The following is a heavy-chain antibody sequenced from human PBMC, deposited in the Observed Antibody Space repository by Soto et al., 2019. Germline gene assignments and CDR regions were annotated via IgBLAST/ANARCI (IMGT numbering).Heavy chain of an antibody. CDR1: GGSFSGYY. V-gene: IGHV4-34*01. J-gene: IGHJ4*02. CDR3: ARTYSSSLSPFDY. Sequence: PSETLSLTCAVYGGSFSGYYWSWIRQPPGKGLEWIGEINQSGGTNYNPSLKSRVTISVDTSKNQFSLKLSSVTAADSAVYYCARTYSSSLSPFDYWGQGTLVTVSS. CDR2: INQSGGT. D-gene: IGHD6-13*01.